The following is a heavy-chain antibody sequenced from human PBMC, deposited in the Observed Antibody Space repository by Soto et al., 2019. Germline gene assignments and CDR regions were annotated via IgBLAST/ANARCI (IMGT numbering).Heavy chain of an antibody. CDR3: ARDVKYGATWSPGFGF. V-gene: IGHV4-61*01. D-gene: IGHD2-8*02. CDR2: TYYSGST. J-gene: IGHJ4*02. Sequence: QVQLQESGPGLVKPSETLSLTCNVSGGSISSGSYYWSWIRQPPGKGLEWIGYTYYSGSTSYNPSRKSRVTISVDTSKNQFSLNRTSVTAADTAVYYCARDVKYGATWSPGFGFWGQGTQVTVSS. CDR1: GGSISSGSYY.